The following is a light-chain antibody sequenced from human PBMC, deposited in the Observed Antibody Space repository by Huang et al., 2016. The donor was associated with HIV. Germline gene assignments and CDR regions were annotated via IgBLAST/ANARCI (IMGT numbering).Light chain of an antibody. J-gene: IGKJ2*01. CDR3: QQYNVWPYT. CDR1: QSINNN. V-gene: IGKV3-15*01. Sequence: VLTQSPVTLSVSPGEGATLSCRANQSINNNLAWYQQKPGQPPSLLIYGASTRGAGIPGRFSGSASGTQFTLNITSLQSEDFIVYYCQQYNVWPYTFGQGTKLEIK. CDR2: GAS.